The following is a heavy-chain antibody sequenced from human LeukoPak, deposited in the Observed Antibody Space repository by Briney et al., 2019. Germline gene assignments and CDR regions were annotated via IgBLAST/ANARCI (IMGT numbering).Heavy chain of an antibody. CDR3: ARNYYDTAGHFGY. Sequence: ASVKVSCKASGYTFSSYYFHWLRQAPGQGLEWLGLLNPSGGATSFAQKFRGRVTMTRDMSTGTVFMELSSLRSDDTAVYFCARNYYDTAGHFGYWGQGTLVTVSS. CDR1: GYTFSSYY. D-gene: IGHD3-22*01. J-gene: IGHJ4*02. V-gene: IGHV1-46*01. CDR2: LNPSGGAT.